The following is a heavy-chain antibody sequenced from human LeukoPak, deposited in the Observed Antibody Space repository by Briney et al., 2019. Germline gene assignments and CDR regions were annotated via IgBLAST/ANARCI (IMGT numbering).Heavy chain of an antibody. V-gene: IGHV1-2*02. CDR1: GYTFTGYY. CDR3: ASIVGATIGDAFDI. Sequence: AASVKVSCKASGYTFTGYYMHWVRQAPGQGLEWMGWINPNSGGTNYAQKFQGRVAMTRDTSISTAYMELSRLRSDDTAVYYCASIVGATIGDAFDIWGQGTMVTVSS. CDR2: INPNSGGT. D-gene: IGHD1-26*01. J-gene: IGHJ3*02.